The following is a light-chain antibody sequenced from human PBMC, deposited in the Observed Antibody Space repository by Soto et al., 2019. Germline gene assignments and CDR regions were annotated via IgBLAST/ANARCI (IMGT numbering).Light chain of an antibody. Sequence: QSVLTQPPSASGSPGQSVTIPCTGTSSDVGGYDHVSWYQQHPGKAPKLMIYEVTKRPAGVPDRFSGSKSGNTASLAISGLRSEDEADYYCAAWHDSLSGVIFGGGTKLTVL. CDR3: AAWHDSLSGVI. J-gene: IGLJ2*01. CDR2: EVT. V-gene: IGLV2-8*01. CDR1: SSDVGGYDH.